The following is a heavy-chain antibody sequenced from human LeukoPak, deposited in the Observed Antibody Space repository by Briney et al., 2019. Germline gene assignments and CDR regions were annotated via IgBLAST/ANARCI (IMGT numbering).Heavy chain of an antibody. Sequence: GGSLRLSCAASAFTFSDYFMTWIRQAPGKGLEWVSHISSSSSYTNYADSVKGRFTISRDNAKNSLYLQMNSLRAEDTAVYYCARHSTPGTNLNWFDPWGQGTLVTVSS. J-gene: IGHJ5*02. CDR3: ARHSTPGTNLNWFDP. D-gene: IGHD1-1*01. V-gene: IGHV3-11*03. CDR1: AFTFSDYF. CDR2: ISSSSSYT.